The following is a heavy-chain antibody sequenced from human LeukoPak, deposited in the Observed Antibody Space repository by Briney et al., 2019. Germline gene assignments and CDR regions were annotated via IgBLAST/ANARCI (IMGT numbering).Heavy chain of an antibody. CDR2: IKQEGSEK. Sequence: PGGSQTLSCAASGFTFSSCWTSWARHAPGEGLEWVTNIKQEGSEKFYMHCVKGRSTIYRDTAKNSLYLQMNSLRAEDTAVYYCARGAEDSYSGSYGDYWGQGTLVTVSS. J-gene: IGHJ4*02. CDR1: GFTFSSCW. V-gene: IGHV3-7*01. D-gene: IGHD1-26*01. CDR3: ARGAEDSYSGSYGDY.